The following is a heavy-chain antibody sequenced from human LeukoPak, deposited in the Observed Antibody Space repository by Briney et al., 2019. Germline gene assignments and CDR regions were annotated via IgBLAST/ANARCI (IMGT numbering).Heavy chain of an antibody. V-gene: IGHV1-18*01. J-gene: IGHJ4*02. Sequence: ASVKVSCKASGYTFTSYGISWVRQAPGQGLEWMGWISAYNGNTNYAQKLQGRVTMTTDTSTSTAYMELRSLRSDDTAVYYCAREKVGDYYDSSGYSYWGQGTLVTVSS. CDR3: AREKVGDYYDSSGYSY. CDR1: GYTFTSYG. CDR2: ISAYNGNT. D-gene: IGHD3-22*01.